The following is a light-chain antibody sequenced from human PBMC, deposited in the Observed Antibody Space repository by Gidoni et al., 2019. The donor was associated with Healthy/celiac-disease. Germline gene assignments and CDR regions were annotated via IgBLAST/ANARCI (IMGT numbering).Light chain of an antibody. CDR3: QKYNSAPRT. CDR1: QGISNY. CDR2: AAS. J-gene: IGKJ1*01. Sequence: DIQMTQSPSSLSASVGDRVTITTRASQGISNYLAWYQQQPGKVPKLLIYAASTLQSGVPSRFSGSGSGTDFTLTISSLQPEDVATYYCQKYNSAPRTFGQGTKVEIK. V-gene: IGKV1-27*01.